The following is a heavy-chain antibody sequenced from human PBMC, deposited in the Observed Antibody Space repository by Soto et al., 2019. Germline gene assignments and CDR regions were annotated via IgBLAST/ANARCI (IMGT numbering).Heavy chain of an antibody. CDR3: GRDMDV. V-gene: IGHV3-7*01. CDR2: IKQDGSER. J-gene: IGHJ6*02. Sequence: EVQVVESGGGLVQPGGSQRLSCAASGFTFSSYWMSWVRQAPGKGLEWVANIKQDGSERNYVDSVKGRFTISRDNAKNSLYLQINSLRAKDTAVYYCGRDMDVWGQGTTVTVSS. CDR1: GFTFSSYW.